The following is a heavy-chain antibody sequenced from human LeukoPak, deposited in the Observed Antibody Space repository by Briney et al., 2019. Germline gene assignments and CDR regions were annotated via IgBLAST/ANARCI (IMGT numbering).Heavy chain of an antibody. J-gene: IGHJ4*02. CDR3: AKREVLHFDY. CDR2: ISYDGSNK. Sequence: TGGSLRLSCAASGFTFSSYGMHWVRQAPGKGLEWVAVISYDGSNKYYADSVKGRFTISRDNSKNTLYLQMNSLRAEDTAVYYCAKREVLHFDYWGQGTLVTVSS. CDR1: GFTFSSYG. V-gene: IGHV3-30*18.